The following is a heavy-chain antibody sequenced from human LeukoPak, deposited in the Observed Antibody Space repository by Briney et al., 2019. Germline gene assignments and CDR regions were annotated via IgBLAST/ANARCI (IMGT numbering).Heavy chain of an antibody. J-gene: IGHJ6*03. CDR2: ISRSSRTI. D-gene: IGHD3-3*01. CDR1: GFTFSSYS. CDR3: ARRAILGDYYMDV. Sequence: PGGSLRLSCAASGFTFSSYSVNWVRQAPGKGLEWVSYISRSSRTIYYADSVKGGFTISRDNAKNSLYRQMNSLRAEDTAVYYCARRAILGDYYMDVWGKGTTVTVSS. V-gene: IGHV3-48*01.